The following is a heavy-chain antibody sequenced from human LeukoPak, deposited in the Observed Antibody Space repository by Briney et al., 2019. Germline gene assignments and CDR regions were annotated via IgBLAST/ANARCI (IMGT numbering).Heavy chain of an antibody. CDR2: IIPIFGTA. J-gene: IGHJ6*03. Sequence: GASVKVSCKASRGTFSSYAISWVRQAPGQGLEWMGGIIPIFGTANYAQKFQGRVTITTDESTSTAYMELSSLRSEDTAVYYCARGSYYYDSSGYTAKYYYYYYMDVWGKGTTVTVSS. CDR3: ARGSYYYDSSGYTAKYYYYYYMDV. D-gene: IGHD3-22*01. CDR1: RGTFSSYA. V-gene: IGHV1-69*05.